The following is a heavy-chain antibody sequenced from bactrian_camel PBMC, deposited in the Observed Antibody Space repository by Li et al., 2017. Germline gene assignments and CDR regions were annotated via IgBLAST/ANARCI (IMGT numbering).Heavy chain of an antibody. D-gene: IGHD4*01. J-gene: IGHJ4*01. CDR1: GDAASTTF. V-gene: IGHV3S54*01. Sequence: HVQLVESGGGSVQAGGSLRLSCAASGDAASTTFMGWFRQAPAKEREGVVAVWTGGSRTVYADSVKGRFTITQDNAKSTMSLQMDSLKPEDTAMYYCAANRRCTYYCDYGPDIRTADFTDWGQGTQVTVS. CDR2: VWTGGSRT. CDR3: AANRRCTYYCDYGPDIRTADFTD.